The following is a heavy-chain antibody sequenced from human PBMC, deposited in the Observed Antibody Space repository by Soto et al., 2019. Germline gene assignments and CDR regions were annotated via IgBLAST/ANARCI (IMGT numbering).Heavy chain of an antibody. Sequence: VGSLRLSCAASGFTFSSDAMSWVREARGNGLEWVSAISGSGGSTYYADSVKGRFTISRDNSKNTLYLQMNGLRAEDTAVYYCAKEFYDSSVGGDFDIWGQGTMVTVSS. CDR2: ISGSGGST. CDR3: AKEFYDSSVGGDFDI. J-gene: IGHJ3*02. V-gene: IGHV3-23*01. D-gene: IGHD3-22*01. CDR1: GFTFSSDA.